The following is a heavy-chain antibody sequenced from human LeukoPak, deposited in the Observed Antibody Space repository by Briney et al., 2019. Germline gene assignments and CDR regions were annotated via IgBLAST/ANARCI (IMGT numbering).Heavy chain of an antibody. V-gene: IGHV1-2*02. CDR3: ARGGLHCILGDNFCYYYYMDV. CDR1: GYTFTGYY. Sequence: ASVKVSCKTSGYTFTGYYMHWVRQAPGQGLEWMGWINPNSGGTKYAQKFQGRVTMTRDTSISTAYMELSRLISDDTAVYYCARGGLHCILGDNFCYYYYMDVWGKGTTVTVSS. J-gene: IGHJ6*03. D-gene: IGHD3-16*01. CDR2: INPNSGGT.